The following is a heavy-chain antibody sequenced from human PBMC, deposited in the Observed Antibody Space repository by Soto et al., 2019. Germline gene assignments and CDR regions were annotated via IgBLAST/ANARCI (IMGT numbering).Heavy chain of an antibody. J-gene: IGHJ6*01. CDR2: IYYSGST. Sequence: SETLSLTCTVSGGSISNDYWSCIRHPPGKGPEWIGYIYYSGSTNYNPSLNSRVTISIDTSKNHFSLDLASVSAADTAVYYCDRTSVTIFGPGDDYYGLGVWGLGTTVTVSS. CDR3: DRTSVTIFGPGDDYYGLGV. V-gene: IGHV4-59*08. CDR1: GGSISNDY. D-gene: IGHD3-3*01.